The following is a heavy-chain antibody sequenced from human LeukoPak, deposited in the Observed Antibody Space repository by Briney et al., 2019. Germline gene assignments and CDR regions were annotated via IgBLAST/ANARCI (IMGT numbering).Heavy chain of an antibody. CDR3: ARGMATITPYNWFDP. V-gene: IGHV4-39*07. D-gene: IGHD5-24*01. J-gene: IGHJ5*02. CDR1: GGSISSSSYY. Sequence: SETLSLTCTVSGGSISSSSYYWGWIRQPPGKGLEWIGSIYYSGSTYYNPSLKSRVTISVDTSKNQLSLKLSSVTAADTAVYYCARGMATITPYNWFDPWGQGTLVTVSS. CDR2: IYYSGST.